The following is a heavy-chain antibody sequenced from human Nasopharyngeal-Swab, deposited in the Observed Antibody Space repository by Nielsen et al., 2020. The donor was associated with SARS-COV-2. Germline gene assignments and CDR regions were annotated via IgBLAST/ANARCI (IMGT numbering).Heavy chain of an antibody. Sequence: ASVKVSCKASGYRFNSYGISWVRQAPGQGLEWMGWIGVYNGNIKYAPRVQGRVTMTADTSTSTVNMEVRGLRSDDTAVYYCARDGFYDFWSGYGGDDFYGMDGWGQGTTVTV. CDR2: IGVYNGNI. CDR3: ARDGFYDFWSGYGGDDFYGMDG. D-gene: IGHD3-3*01. V-gene: IGHV1-18*01. CDR1: GYRFNSYG. J-gene: IGHJ6*02.